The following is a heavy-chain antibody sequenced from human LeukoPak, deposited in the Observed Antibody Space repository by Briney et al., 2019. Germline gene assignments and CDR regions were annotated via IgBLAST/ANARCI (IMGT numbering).Heavy chain of an antibody. Sequence: SETLSLTCTVSGGSISSYCWSWIRQPPGKELEWIGYIFYSGSTNYNPSLKSRVTISVDTSKNQFSLKLSSVTAADTAVYYCVRSDDFWSGYYGYWGQGTLVTVSS. CDR2: IFYSGST. J-gene: IGHJ4*02. D-gene: IGHD3-3*01. V-gene: IGHV4-59*01. CDR3: VRSDDFWSGYYGY. CDR1: GGSISSYC.